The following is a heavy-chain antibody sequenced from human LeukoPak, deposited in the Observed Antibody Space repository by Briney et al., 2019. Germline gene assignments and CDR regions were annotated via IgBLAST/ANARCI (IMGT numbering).Heavy chain of an antibody. Sequence: GESLKISCKGSGYSFTTHWVAWVRQMPGKGLEWMGIIYPGDSEIKYSPSFQGQVTISADKSISTAYLQWSSLQAADTAMYYCTRLASRRDPDKTSGQAYFDIWGQGTLVTVSS. D-gene: IGHD2-15*01. CDR2: IYPGDSEI. CDR3: TRLASRRDPDKTSGQAYFDI. J-gene: IGHJ4*02. CDR1: GYSFTTHW. V-gene: IGHV5-51*01.